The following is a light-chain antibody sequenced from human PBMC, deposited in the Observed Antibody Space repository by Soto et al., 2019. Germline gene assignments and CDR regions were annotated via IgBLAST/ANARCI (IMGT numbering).Light chain of an antibody. CDR1: QDIRKF. Sequence: DIEMTQSPSSLSASVGDRVTITCQASQDIRKFLNWFQQRPGAAPKLLIYDASNLETGVPSRFSAGGSGTHFTFTITSLQPEDTGTYFCQQHDNLPYTFAQGTKVEI. CDR3: QQHDNLPYT. J-gene: IGKJ2*01. CDR2: DAS. V-gene: IGKV1-33*01.